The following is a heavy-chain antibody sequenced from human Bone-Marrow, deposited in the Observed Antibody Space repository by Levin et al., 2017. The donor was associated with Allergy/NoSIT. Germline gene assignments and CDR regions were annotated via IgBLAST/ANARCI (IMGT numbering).Heavy chain of an antibody. CDR3: ARRSTAGAYSSPNWFDP. CDR1: GFTFSSYS. D-gene: IGHD6-13*01. J-gene: IGHJ5*02. CDR2: ISSSSSYI. Sequence: GGSLRLSCAASGFTFSSYSMNWVRQAPGKGLEWVSSISSSSSYIYYADSVKGRFTISRDNAKNSLYLQMNSLRAEDTAVYYCARRSTAGAYSSPNWFDPWGQGTLVTVSS. V-gene: IGHV3-21*01.